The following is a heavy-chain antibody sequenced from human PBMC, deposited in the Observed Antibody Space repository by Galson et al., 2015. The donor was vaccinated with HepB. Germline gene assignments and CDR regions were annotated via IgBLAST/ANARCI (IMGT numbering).Heavy chain of an antibody. V-gene: IGHV4-31*03. CDR3: ARGEDYYGSGSYPYPTRNRVPDYFDY. J-gene: IGHJ4*02. D-gene: IGHD3-10*01. CDR2: IYYSGST. Sequence: LSLTCTVSGGSISSGGYYWSWIRQHPGKGLEWIGYIYYSGSTYYNPSLKSRVTISVDTSKNQFSLKLSSVTAADTAVYYCARGEDYYGSGSYPYPTRNRVPDYFDYWGQGTLVTVSS. CDR1: GGSISSGGYY.